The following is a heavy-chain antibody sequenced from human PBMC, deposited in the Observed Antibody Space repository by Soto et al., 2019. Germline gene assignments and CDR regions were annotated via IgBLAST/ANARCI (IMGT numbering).Heavy chain of an antibody. D-gene: IGHD2-2*01. Sequence: QVQLVQSGAEVKKPGSSVKVSCKASGGTFSSYTISWVRQAPGQGLEWMGRIIPILGIANYAQKFQGRVTITADKSTSTAYMELSSLSSEGTGVYYWAIGVVVPAARGAFDYWGQGTLVTVSS. V-gene: IGHV1-69*02. CDR3: AIGVVVPAARGAFDY. CDR2: IIPILGIA. CDR1: GGTFSSYT. J-gene: IGHJ4*02.